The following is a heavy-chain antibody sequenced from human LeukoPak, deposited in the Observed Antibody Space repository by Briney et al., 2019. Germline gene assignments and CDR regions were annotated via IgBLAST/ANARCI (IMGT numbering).Heavy chain of an antibody. CDR3: AKPDKVLGYSSGWYDY. Sequence: GGSLRLSCAASGFTFSSYAMHWVRQAPGKGLEWVAVISYDGSNKYYADSVKGRFTISRDNSKNTLYLQMNSLRAEDTAVYYCAKPDKVLGYSSGWYDYWGQGTLVTVSS. J-gene: IGHJ4*02. D-gene: IGHD6-19*01. CDR1: GFTFSSYA. CDR2: ISYDGSNK. V-gene: IGHV3-30*04.